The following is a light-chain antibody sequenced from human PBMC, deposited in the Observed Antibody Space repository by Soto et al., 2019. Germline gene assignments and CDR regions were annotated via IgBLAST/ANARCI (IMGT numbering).Light chain of an antibody. CDR3: CSHAGSITL. CDR1: SSDVGAYNY. V-gene: IGLV2-8*01. CDR2: DVS. J-gene: IGLJ3*02. Sequence: QSALTQPPSASGSPGQSVTISCTGTSSDVGAYNYVSWFQQHPGKAPQFVIFDVSERPSGVPDRFSGSKSGNTAYLTVSGLQAEDEADYYCCSHAGSITLFGGGSKLTVL.